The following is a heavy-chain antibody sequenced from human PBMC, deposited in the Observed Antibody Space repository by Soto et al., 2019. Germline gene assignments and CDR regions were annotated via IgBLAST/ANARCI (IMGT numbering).Heavy chain of an antibody. Sequence: PSETLSLTCTVSGGSISSGGYYWSWIRQHPGKGLEWIGYIYYSGSTYYNPSLKSRVTISVDTSKNQFSLKLSSVTAADTAVYYCARHDLYDFWSGYFSWFDPWGQGTLVTVSS. J-gene: IGHJ5*02. CDR1: GGSISSGGYY. V-gene: IGHV4-39*01. D-gene: IGHD3-3*01. CDR2: IYYSGST. CDR3: ARHDLYDFWSGYFSWFDP.